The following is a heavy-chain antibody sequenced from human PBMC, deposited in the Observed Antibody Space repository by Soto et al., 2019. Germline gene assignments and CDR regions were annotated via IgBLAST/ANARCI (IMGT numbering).Heavy chain of an antibody. V-gene: IGHV4-30-4*01. CDR3: ARYSAASGTYYFDY. J-gene: IGHJ4*01. D-gene: IGHD6-13*01. CDR2: IYYSRGT. Sequence: PSETLFLTCTVSGGSISSGDYYWSWIRQPPGKGLEWIGYIYYSRGTNYNPSLRSRVTMSLDKSKNQLSLILYSVTAADTGVYYCARYSAASGTYYFDYWGQGTLVTVSS. CDR1: GGSISSGDYY.